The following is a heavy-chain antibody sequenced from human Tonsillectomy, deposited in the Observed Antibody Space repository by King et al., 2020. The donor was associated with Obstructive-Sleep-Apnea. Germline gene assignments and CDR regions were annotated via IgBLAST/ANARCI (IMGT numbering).Heavy chain of an antibody. CDR2: IDYSGTA. J-gene: IGHJ5*02. Sequence: QLQESGPGLVNPSETLSLTCTVSGGSISSYSWSWIRQPPGKRLEWIGYIDYSGTANYNLSLQSRVTISVDTSKNQFSLKLISVTAADTAVYYCARVGVDYDILTGHNRHRDWFDPWGQGTLVTVSS. CDR3: ARVGVDYDILTGHNRHRDWFDP. V-gene: IGHV4-59*01. D-gene: IGHD3-9*01. CDR1: GGSISSYS.